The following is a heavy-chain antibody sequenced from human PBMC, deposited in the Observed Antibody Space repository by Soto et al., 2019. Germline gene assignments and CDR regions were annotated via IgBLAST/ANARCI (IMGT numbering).Heavy chain of an antibody. D-gene: IGHD2-8*01. V-gene: IGHV4-59*01. CDR1: GASISSYY. J-gene: IGHJ4*02. Sequence: SGPLALTCTVSGASISSYYWSWIRQPPGKGLEWIANIHYSGTTNYNPSLASRVTLSVDTSKNQFSLKMTSVTAADRAMYFCARYNSYAIDYWGRGTLVTVSS. CDR2: IHYSGTT. CDR3: ARYNSYAIDY.